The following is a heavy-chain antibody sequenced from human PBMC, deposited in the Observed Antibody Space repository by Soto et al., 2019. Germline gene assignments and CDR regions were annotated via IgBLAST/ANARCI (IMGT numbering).Heavy chain of an antibody. J-gene: IGHJ3*02. CDR3: ARDNWNYMSAFDI. V-gene: IGHV3-33*01. CDR2: IWSDGSNK. CDR1: RFTFSNYA. Sequence: GGSLRLSCAASRFTFSNYAMHWVRQAPGKGLEWVAVIWSDGSNKYYADSVKGRFTISRDNSKNTLYLQMSSLRAEDTAVYYCARDNWNYMSAFDIWCQGTMVTVSS. D-gene: IGHD1-7*01.